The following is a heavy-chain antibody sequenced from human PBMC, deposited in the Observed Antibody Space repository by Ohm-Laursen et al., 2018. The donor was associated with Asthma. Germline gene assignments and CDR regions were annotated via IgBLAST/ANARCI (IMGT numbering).Heavy chain of an antibody. Sequence: SLRLSCAASGFTFSSYGMHWVRQAPGKGLEWVAVISYDGSNKYYADSVKGRFTISRDNSKNTLYLQMNSLRPDDTAVYYCARRDFSGGDTNAAFDIWGQGTMVAVSS. J-gene: IGHJ3*02. CDR2: ISYDGSNK. V-gene: IGHV3-30*03. CDR3: ARRDFSGGDTNAAFDI. D-gene: IGHD2-21*02. CDR1: GFTFSSYG.